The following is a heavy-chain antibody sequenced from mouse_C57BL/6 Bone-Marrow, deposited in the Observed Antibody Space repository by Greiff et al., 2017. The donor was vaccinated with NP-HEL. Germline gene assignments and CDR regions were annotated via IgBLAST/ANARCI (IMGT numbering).Heavy chain of an antibody. Sequence: VQLQQSGAELVKPGAPVKLSCTASGFNIKDYYMHWVKQRTEQGLEWIGRIDPEDGETKYVPKFQGKATITADTSSNTAYLQLSSLTSEDTAVYYCAGVWFYYFDDWGQGTTLTVSS. J-gene: IGHJ2*01. CDR3: AGVWFYYFDD. CDR1: GFNIKDYY. V-gene: IGHV14-2*01. D-gene: IGHD2-10*02. CDR2: IDPEDGET.